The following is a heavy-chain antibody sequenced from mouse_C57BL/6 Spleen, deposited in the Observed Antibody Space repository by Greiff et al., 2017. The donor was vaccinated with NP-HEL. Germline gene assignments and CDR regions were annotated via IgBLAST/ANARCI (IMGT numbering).Heavy chain of an antibody. Sequence: EVNVVESGGGLVKPGGSLKLSCAASGFTFSSYAMSWVRQTPEKRLEWVATISDGGSYTYYPDNVKGRFTISRDNAKNNLYLQMSHLKSEDTAMYYCARDTVVPSYYAMDYWGQGTSVTVSS. D-gene: IGHD1-1*01. CDR1: GFTFSSYA. CDR2: ISDGGSYT. V-gene: IGHV5-4*01. CDR3: ARDTVVPSYYAMDY. J-gene: IGHJ4*01.